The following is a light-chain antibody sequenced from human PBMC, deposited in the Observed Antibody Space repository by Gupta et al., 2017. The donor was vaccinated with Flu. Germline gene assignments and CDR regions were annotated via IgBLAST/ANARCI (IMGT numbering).Light chain of an antibody. Sequence: DIQMTQSPSSLSASVGDRVTITCRASQSISSYLNWYQQKPGKAPKLLIYAASSLQSGVPSRFSGSGSGTDFTLTISRLQPEDFATYSCQQCYSTPHTFGQGTRLEIK. CDR2: AAS. V-gene: IGKV1-39*01. CDR3: QQCYSTPHT. J-gene: IGKJ5*01. CDR1: QSISSY.